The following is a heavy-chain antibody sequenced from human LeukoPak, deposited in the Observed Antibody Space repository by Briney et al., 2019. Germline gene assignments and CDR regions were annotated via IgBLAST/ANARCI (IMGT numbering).Heavy chain of an antibody. CDR3: ARRSYYDSFDP. J-gene: IGHJ5*02. CDR1: GFTVSSNY. CDR2: IYSGGST. D-gene: IGHD3-10*01. Sequence: GGSLRLSCAASGFTVSSNYMSWVRQAPGKGLEWVSAIYSGGSTYYADSVKGRFTISRDNSKNTLYLQMNSLRAEDTAVYYCARRSYYDSFDPWGQGTLVTVSS. V-gene: IGHV3-66*01.